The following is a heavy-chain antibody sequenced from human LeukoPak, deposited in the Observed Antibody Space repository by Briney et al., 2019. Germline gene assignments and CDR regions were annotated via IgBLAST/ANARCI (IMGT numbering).Heavy chain of an antibody. J-gene: IGHJ4*02. D-gene: IGHD3-10*01. CDR3: GRNLGSGSDH. Sequence: SETLSLPCSVSGDSISGPYWNWIRQSPGRGLEWIGYTHYTGENNYNPSLKSRLTMSVDTSNNQVYLRLSSVTAADTAVYYCGRNLGSGSDHWGQGTLVTVSS. CDR2: THYTGEN. V-gene: IGHV4-59*11. CDR1: GDSISGPY.